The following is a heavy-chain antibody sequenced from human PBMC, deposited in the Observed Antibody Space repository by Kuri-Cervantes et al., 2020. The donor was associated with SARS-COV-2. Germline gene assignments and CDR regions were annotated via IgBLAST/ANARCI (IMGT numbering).Heavy chain of an antibody. D-gene: IGHD3-10*01. CDR3: ARGLGELLWCGSNWFDP. Sequence: SEPLSLTGTVPGGTISSYYWSWIRQPPGKGLEWIGYIYYSGSTNYNPSLKSRVTISVDTSKNQFSLKLSSVTAADTAVYYCARGLGELLWCGSNWFDPWGQGTLVTVSS. J-gene: IGHJ5*02. CDR1: GGTISSYY. V-gene: IGHV4-59*01. CDR2: IYYSGST.